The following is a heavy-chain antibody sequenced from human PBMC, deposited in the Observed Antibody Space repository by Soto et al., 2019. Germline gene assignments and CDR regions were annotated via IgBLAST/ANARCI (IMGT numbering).Heavy chain of an antibody. CDR2: IYYSGST. D-gene: IGHD3-9*01. Sequence: TSETLSLTCTFSGGSISSYYWSWIRQPPGKGLEWIGYIYYSGSTNYNPSLKSRVTISVDKSKNQFSLKLSSVTAADTAVYYCARDSLTGYYFDYWGQGMLVTVSS. CDR3: ARDSLTGYYFDY. V-gene: IGHV4-59*12. CDR1: GGSISSYY. J-gene: IGHJ4*02.